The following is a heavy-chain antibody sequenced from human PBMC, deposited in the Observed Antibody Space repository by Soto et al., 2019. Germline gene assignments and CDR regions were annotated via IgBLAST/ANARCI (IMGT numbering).Heavy chain of an antibody. CDR2: ISYDGSNK. Sequence: GGSLRLSCAASGFTFSSYAMHWVRQAPGKGLEWVAVISYDGSNKYYADSVKGRFTISRDNSKNTLYLQMNSLRAEDTAVYYCARERQGSMAFDYWGQGTLVTVSS. D-gene: IGHD3-10*01. V-gene: IGHV3-30-3*01. CDR1: GFTFSSYA. J-gene: IGHJ4*02. CDR3: ARERQGSMAFDY.